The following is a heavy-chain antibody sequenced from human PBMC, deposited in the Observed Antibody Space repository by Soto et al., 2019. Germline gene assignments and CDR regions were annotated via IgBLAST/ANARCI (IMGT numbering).Heavy chain of an antibody. CDR3: AKVSRKGSAIDFDY. V-gene: IGHV1-8*01. D-gene: IGHD3-10*01. J-gene: IGHJ4*02. CDR1: GYTFSNYD. Sequence: QVQLVQSGAELKKPGASVKVSCKASGYTFSNYDMNWVRQANGQGPEWIGWVNPNNGDTGYAQKFQGRVTLTTDISKTTVYMELTSLRSEDTAIYYCAKVSRKGSAIDFDYWGQGTLITVSS. CDR2: VNPNNGDT.